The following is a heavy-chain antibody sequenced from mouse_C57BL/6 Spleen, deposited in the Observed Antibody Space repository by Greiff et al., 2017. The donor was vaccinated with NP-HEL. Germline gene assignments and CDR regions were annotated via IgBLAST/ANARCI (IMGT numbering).Heavy chain of an antibody. Sequence: QVQLQQPGAELVKPGASVKMSCKASGYTFTSYWITWVKQRPGQGLEWIGDIYPGSGSTNYNEKLKSKATLTVDTSSSNAHMQISSLTSEDSAVYDCARETYEYKYYYAMDYWGQGTSVTVAS. CDR2: IYPGSGST. CDR1: GYTFTSYW. V-gene: IGHV1-55*01. CDR3: ARETYEYKYYYAMDY. D-gene: IGHD2-4*01. J-gene: IGHJ4*01.